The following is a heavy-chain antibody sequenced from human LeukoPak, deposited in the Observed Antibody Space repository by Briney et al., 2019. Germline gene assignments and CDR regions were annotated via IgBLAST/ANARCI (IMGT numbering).Heavy chain of an antibody. D-gene: IGHD2-8*01. V-gene: IGHV4-59*02. CDR3: ARHNGVSYLDF. J-gene: IGHJ4*02. CDR2: IHHSGDT. CDR1: GVSVISSH. Sequence: PSETLSLTCTVSGVSVISSHWSWVRQPPGKGLEYIGFIHHSGDTKYNPSLKNRVTMPVDTSKSQFSLRLSSVTAADSAVYYCARHNGVSYLDFWAQGTLVTVSS.